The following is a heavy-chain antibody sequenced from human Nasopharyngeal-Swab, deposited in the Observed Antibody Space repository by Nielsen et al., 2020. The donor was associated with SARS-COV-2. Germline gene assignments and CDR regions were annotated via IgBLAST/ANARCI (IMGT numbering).Heavy chain of an antibody. D-gene: IGHD2/OR15-2a*01. J-gene: IGHJ5*02. V-gene: IGHV3-7*03. Sequence: WIRQPLGKGLEWVANIKQDGSEKYYVDSVKGRFTISRDNAKNSLYLQMNSLRAEDTAVYYCARQTSFGDWFDPWGQGTLVTVSS. CDR3: ARQTSFGDWFDP. CDR2: IKQDGSEK.